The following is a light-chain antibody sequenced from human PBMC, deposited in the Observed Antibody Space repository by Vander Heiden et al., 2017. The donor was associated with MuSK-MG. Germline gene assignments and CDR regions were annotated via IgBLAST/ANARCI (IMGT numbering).Light chain of an antibody. CDR1: QSISSW. J-gene: IGKJ1*01. CDR2: KAS. CDR3: QQYNSYST. Sequence: DIPITPSPSTLSASVGDRVTITCRASQSISSWLAWYQQKPGKAPKLLIYKASSLESGVPSRFSGSGSGTEFTLTISSLQPDDFATYYCQQYNSYSTFGQGTKVEIK. V-gene: IGKV1-5*03.